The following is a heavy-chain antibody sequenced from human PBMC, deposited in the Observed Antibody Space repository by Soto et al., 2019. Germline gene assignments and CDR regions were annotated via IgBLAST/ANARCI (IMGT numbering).Heavy chain of an antibody. Sequence: GESLKPSCKGSGYSFTCYLLSWVRPMPGKGLEWMGRIDPSDSYTNYSPSFQGHVTISADKSISTAYLQWSSLKASDAAMYYCARHNDYGEYGDYYGIDVWGQGTMVTVSS. CDR2: IDPSDSYT. D-gene: IGHD4-17*01. J-gene: IGHJ6*02. V-gene: IGHV5-10-1*01. CDR1: GYSFTCYL. CDR3: ARHNDYGEYGDYYGIDV.